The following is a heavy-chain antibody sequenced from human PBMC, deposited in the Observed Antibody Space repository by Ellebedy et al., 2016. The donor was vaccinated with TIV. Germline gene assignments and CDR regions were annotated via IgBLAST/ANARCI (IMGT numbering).Heavy chain of an antibody. CDR1: GYTFTGYY. CDR3: ARGLGIAVAGTWEIFDY. Sequence: AASVKVSCKASGYTFTGYYMHWVRQAPGQRLEWMGWINAGNGNTKYSQKFQGRVTITRDTSASTAYMELSSLRSEDTAVYYCARGLGIAVAGTWEIFDYWGQGTLVTVSS. CDR2: INAGNGNT. J-gene: IGHJ4*02. V-gene: IGHV1-3*01. D-gene: IGHD6-19*01.